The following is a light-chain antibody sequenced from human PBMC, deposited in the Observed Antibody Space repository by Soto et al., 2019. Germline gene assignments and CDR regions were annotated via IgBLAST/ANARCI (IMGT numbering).Light chain of an antibody. CDR3: CSYAGDGTVV. J-gene: IGLJ2*01. CDR1: SSDVGSYNL. Sequence: QSVLTQPASVSGSPGQSITISCTGTSSDVGSYNLVSWYQDRPGKAPKVMIYEDSKRPSGVSNRFSGSKSGNTASLTISGLQAEDEAYYYCCSYAGDGTVVFGGGTKVTVL. V-gene: IGLV2-23*01. CDR2: EDS.